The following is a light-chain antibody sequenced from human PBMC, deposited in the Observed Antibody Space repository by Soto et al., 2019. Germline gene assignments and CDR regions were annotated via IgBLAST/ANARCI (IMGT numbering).Light chain of an antibody. CDR2: DAS. J-gene: IGKJ5*01. V-gene: IGKV1-33*01. CDR3: QRYENFPFT. Sequence: DIQMTQSPSSLSASVGDRVTITCQASHDIRKYLNWYQQKPGKAPKLLIYDASNLEIGVPSRVTGSGSGIDFTFTISSLQPEDSAAYYCQRYENFPFTFGKGRRLETK. CDR1: HDIRKY.